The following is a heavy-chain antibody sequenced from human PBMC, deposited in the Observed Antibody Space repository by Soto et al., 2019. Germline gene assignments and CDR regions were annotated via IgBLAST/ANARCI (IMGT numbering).Heavy chain of an antibody. Sequence: QVQLVQSGAEVKKPGASVKVSCKASGYTFTSYGISWVRQAPGQGLEWMGWISAYNGNTNYAQKLQGRVTMTTDTSTITSYRELRSRRSDDTAVYYCARVVGYCSSTSCYVAYFQHWGQGTLVTVSS. CDR3: ARVVGYCSSTSCYVAYFQH. CDR2: ISAYNGNT. J-gene: IGHJ1*01. D-gene: IGHD2-2*01. CDR1: GYTFTSYG. V-gene: IGHV1-18*01.